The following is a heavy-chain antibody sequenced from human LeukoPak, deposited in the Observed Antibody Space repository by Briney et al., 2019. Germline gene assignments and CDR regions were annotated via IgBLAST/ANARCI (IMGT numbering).Heavy chain of an antibody. Sequence: PSETLSLTCAVYGGSFSGYYWSWIRQPPGKGLEWIGEINHSGSTNYNPSLKSRVTISVDTSKNQFSLKLNSVTAADTAVYYCARDPSGYFNYWGQGTLATVSS. CDR3: ARDPSGYFNY. J-gene: IGHJ4*02. V-gene: IGHV4-34*01. D-gene: IGHD3-22*01. CDR2: INHSGST. CDR1: GGSFSGYY.